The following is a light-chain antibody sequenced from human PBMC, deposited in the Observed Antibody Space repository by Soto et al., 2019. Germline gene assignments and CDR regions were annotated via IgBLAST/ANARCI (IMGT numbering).Light chain of an antibody. J-gene: IGKJ3*01. Sequence: IVMTPSPLSLPVTPGEPASISCRSSQSLRHSNGYNYLEWYLQKPEQSPQLLIYLGSNRASGVPDRFSGSGSGTDFTLTISRVEPEAVGVYYCMQALQPLTFVPGTDVDIK. V-gene: IGKV2-28*01. CDR1: QSLRHSNGYNY. CDR2: LGS. CDR3: MQALQPLT.